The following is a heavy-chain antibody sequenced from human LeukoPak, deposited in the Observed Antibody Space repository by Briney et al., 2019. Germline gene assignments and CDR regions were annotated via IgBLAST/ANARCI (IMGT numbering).Heavy chain of an antibody. CDR3: ATDFYDST. V-gene: IGHV3-15*07. Sequence: GRSLRLSCAASGFTFSNAYMNWVRQAPGKGLEWVGRIRSNSDGGTIDYAAPVKGRFTLSRDDSKTTLYLQMNSLQTEDTAVYYCATDFYDSTWGKGTLVTVSS. D-gene: IGHD3-22*01. CDR2: IRSNSDGGTI. J-gene: IGHJ5*02. CDR1: GFTFSNAY.